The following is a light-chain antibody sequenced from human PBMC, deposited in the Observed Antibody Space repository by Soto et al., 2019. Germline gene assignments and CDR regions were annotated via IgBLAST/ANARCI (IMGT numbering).Light chain of an antibody. CDR2: KAS. V-gene: IGKV1-5*03. CDR1: QSISSW. Sequence: DIQMTQSPSTLSASVGDRVTITCRASQSISSWLAWYQQKPGNAPKLLIYKASILESGVPSRFSGSGSGTEFTLTISSLQSEDFAVYYCQQYNNWWTFGQGTRLEIK. J-gene: IGKJ5*01. CDR3: QQYNNWWT.